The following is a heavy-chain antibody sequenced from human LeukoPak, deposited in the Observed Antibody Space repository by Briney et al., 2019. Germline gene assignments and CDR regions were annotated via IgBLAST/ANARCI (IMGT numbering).Heavy chain of an antibody. CDR3: AKSDYYGASDY. CDR2: IYTSGST. CDR1: GGSTSTGDYY. V-gene: IGHV4-61*02. J-gene: IGHJ4*02. Sequence: SQTLSLTCIVSGGSTSTGDYYCSWIRQPAGKGLEWIGRIYTSGSTSYNPSLKSRVTISVDTFRNQFSLKLTSVTAADTAIYYCAKSDYYGASDYWGQGTLVTVSS. D-gene: IGHD3-10*01.